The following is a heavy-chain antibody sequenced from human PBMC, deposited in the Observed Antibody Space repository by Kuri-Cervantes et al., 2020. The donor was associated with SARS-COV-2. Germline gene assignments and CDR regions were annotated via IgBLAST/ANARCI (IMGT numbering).Heavy chain of an antibody. V-gene: IGHV3-7*01. J-gene: IGHJ4*02. CDR1: GFTFSSYW. CDR2: INQDGSEK. Sequence: GGSLRLSCAASGFTFSSYWMTWVRQAPGKGLECVAKINQDGSEKYHVDSVKGRFTISRDNTKNSLFLQMNSLRAEDTAVYYGGRVSDDTGHYRPFDYWGQGTVVTVSS. CDR3: GRVSDDTGHYRPFDY. D-gene: IGHD3-9*01.